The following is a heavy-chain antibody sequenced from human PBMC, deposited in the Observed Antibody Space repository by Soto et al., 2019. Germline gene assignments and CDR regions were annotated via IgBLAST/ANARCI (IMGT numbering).Heavy chain of an antibody. J-gene: IGHJ5*02. CDR2: IYYSGST. CDR1: GGSISSGDYY. Sequence: SETLSLTCTVSGGSISSGDYYWSWIRQPPGKGLEWIGYIYYSGSTYYNPSLKSRVTISVDTSKNQFSLKLSSVTAADTAVYYCARDHRIAAAGGFDPWGQRTLVTVSS. D-gene: IGHD6-13*01. CDR3: ARDHRIAAAGGFDP. V-gene: IGHV4-30-4*01.